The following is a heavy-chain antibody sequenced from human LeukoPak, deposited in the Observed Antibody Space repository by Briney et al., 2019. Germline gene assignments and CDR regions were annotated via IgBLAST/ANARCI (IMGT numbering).Heavy chain of an antibody. D-gene: IGHD4-17*01. V-gene: IGHV1-18*01. J-gene: IGHJ6*03. CDR2: ISAYNGNT. Sequence: GASVKVSCKASGGTFSSYAISWVRQAPGQGLEWMGWISAYNGNTNYAQKLQGRVTMTTDTSTSTAYMELRSLRSDDTAVYYCARSDYGTHMDVWGKGTTVTISS. CDR1: GGTFSSYA. CDR3: ARSDYGTHMDV.